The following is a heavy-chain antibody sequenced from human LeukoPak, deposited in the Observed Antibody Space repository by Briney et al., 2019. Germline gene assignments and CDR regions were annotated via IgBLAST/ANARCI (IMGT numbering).Heavy chain of an antibody. CDR1: GYTFTGYY. CDR2: INPNSGGT. CDR3: ARAYYYGSGSYSNYFDY. J-gene: IGHJ4*02. Sequence: ASVKVSCKASGYTFTGYYMHWVRQAPGQGLEWMGRINPNSGGTNYAQKFQGRVTMTRDTSISTAYMELSRLRSDDTAVYYCARAYYYGSGSYSNYFDYWGQGTLVTVSS. D-gene: IGHD3-10*01. V-gene: IGHV1-2*06.